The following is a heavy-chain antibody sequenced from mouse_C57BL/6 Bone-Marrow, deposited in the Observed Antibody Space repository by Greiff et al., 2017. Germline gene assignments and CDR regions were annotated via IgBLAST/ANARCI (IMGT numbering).Heavy chain of an antibody. CDR3: ARGVLPGAMDY. J-gene: IGHJ4*01. CDR1: GYAFSSSW. Sequence: VQLQQSGPELVKPGASVKISCKASGYAFSSSWMNWVKQRHGKGLEWIGRIYPGDGDTNYNGKFKGKATLPADKSSSTAYMQLSSLTSEYSAVYCCARGVLPGAMDYWGQGTSVTVSS. CDR2: IYPGDGDT. V-gene: IGHV1-82*01.